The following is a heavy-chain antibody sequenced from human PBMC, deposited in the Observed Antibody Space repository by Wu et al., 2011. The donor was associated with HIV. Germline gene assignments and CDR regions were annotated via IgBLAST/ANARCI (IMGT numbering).Heavy chain of an antibody. D-gene: IGHD4-23*01. Sequence: KKPGSSVKVSCKASGGTFSSYAINWVRQAPGQGLEWMGRIIPIFGTPNYAQKFQGRVTITADESTSTAYMELSSLRSEDTAVYYCARDGGGNLLKIYYYYYMDVWGKGTTVTVAS. CDR2: IIPIFGTP. CDR1: GGTFSSYA. V-gene: IGHV1-69*15. J-gene: IGHJ6*03. CDR3: ARDGGGNLLKIYYYYYMDV.